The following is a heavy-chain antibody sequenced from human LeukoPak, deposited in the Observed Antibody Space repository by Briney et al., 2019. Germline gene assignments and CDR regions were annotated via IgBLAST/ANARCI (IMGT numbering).Heavy chain of an antibody. V-gene: IGHV3-53*01. Sequence: PGGSLRLFCAASRFTVSSNYITWVRQSPGKGLEYVSVIYSGGSTYYAASVKGRFTISRDNAKNTLQLQMNSLRAEDPAVYYGSRGGSGWGYWGQGNLGTVSS. CDR2: IYSGGST. J-gene: IGHJ4*01. D-gene: IGHD6-19*01. CDR3: SRGGSGWGY. CDR1: RFTVSSNY.